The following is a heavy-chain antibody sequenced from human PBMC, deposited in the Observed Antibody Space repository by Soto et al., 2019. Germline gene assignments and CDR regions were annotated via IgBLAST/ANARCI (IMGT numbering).Heavy chain of an antibody. J-gene: IGHJ4*02. Sequence: QVQLVQSGAEVKKPGSSVKVSCKASGGTFSSYAISWVRQAPGQGLECMGGIIPIFGTANYAQKFQGRVTITADESTSTAYMELSSLRSEDTAVYYCASGLGYCSSTSCQNFDYWGQGTLVTVSS. CDR1: GGTFSSYA. CDR3: ASGLGYCSSTSCQNFDY. D-gene: IGHD2-2*01. V-gene: IGHV1-69*01. CDR2: IIPIFGTA.